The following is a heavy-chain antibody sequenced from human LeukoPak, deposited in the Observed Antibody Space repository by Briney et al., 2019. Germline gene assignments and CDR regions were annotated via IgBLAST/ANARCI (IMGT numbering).Heavy chain of an antibody. CDR2: INHSGST. CDR3: ARDRSRFWSGYPRYAPDAFDI. D-gene: IGHD3-3*01. CDR1: GGSFSGYY. V-gene: IGHV4-34*01. Sequence: SETLSLTCAVYGGSFSGYYWSLIRQPPGKGLEWIGEINHSGSTNYNPSLKSRVTISVDTSKNQFSLKLSSVTAADTAVYYCARDRSRFWSGYPRYAPDAFDIWGQGTMVTVSS. J-gene: IGHJ3*02.